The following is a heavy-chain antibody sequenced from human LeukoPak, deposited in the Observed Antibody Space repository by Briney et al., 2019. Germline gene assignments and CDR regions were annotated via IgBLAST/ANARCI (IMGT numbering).Heavy chain of an antibody. J-gene: IGHJ4*02. V-gene: IGHV3-23*01. CDR1: GFTFSSYA. Sequence: GGSLRLSCAASGFTFSSYAMSWVRQPPGKGLEWVSAISDSGGNTYYADSVKGRFTISRDNSMNTLYLQVNSLRAEDTAVYYCARIRGFIYGSPVDYWGQGTLVTVSS. D-gene: IGHD5-18*01. CDR2: ISDSGGNT. CDR3: ARIRGFIYGSPVDY.